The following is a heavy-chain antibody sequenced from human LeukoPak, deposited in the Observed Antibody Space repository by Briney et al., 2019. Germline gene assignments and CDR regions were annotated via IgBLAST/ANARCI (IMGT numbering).Heavy chain of an antibody. Sequence: SETLSLTCAVYGGSFGGHYWNWIRQPPGKGLEWIGEIIQSGSTYYNPSLKSRVTISVDTSKNQFSLKLRSVMAADTAVYYCARAYCVGDCTVLHIYFDNWGQGTLVTVSS. D-gene: IGHD2-21*02. J-gene: IGHJ4*02. V-gene: IGHV4-34*12. CDR3: ARAYCVGDCTVLHIYFDN. CDR1: GGSFGGHY. CDR2: IIQSGST.